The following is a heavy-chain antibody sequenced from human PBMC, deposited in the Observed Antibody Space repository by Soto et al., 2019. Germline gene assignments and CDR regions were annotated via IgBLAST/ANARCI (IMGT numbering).Heavy chain of an antibody. CDR3: ARHTRQVGSYYFDY. D-gene: IGHD3-10*01. V-gene: IGHV4-31*03. CDR2: IYYSGST. Sequence: PSETLSLTCTVSGCSISSGGYYWSWIRQHPGKGLEWIGYIYYSGSTYYNPSLKSRVTISVDTSKNQFSLKLSSVTAADTAVYYCARHTRQVGSYYFDYWGQGTLVTVSS. CDR1: GCSISSGGYY. J-gene: IGHJ4*02.